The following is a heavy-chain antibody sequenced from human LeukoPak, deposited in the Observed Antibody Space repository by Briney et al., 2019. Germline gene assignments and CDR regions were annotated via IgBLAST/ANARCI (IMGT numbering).Heavy chain of an antibody. J-gene: IGHJ4*02. CDR3: ARGSSTIFGVVPPDY. CDR2: INHSEST. V-gene: IGHV4-34*01. Sequence: PSETLSLTCAVYGGSFSGYYWSWLRQPPGKGLEWFGEINHSESTNYNPSLKSRVTISVDTSKNQFSLKLSSVTAADTAVYYCARGSSTIFGVVPPDYWGQGTLVTVSS. CDR1: GGSFSGYY. D-gene: IGHD3-3*01.